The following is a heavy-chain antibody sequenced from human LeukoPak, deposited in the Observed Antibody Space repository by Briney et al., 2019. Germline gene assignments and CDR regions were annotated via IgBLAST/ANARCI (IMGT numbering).Heavy chain of an antibody. D-gene: IGHD3-3*01. J-gene: IGHJ5*02. V-gene: IGHV4-59*08. Sequence: SETLSLTCTVSGGSISSYYWSWIRQPPGKGLEWIGYIYYSGSTNYNPSLKSRVTISVDTSKNQFSLKLSSVTAADTAVYYCAXXXXXXXXSGYYHNWFDPWGQGTLVTVSS. CDR3: AXXXXXXXXSGYYHNWFDP. CDR1: GGSISSYY. CDR2: IYYSGST.